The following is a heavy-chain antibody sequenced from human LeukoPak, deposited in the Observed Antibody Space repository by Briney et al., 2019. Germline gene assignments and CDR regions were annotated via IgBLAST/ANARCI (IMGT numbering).Heavy chain of an antibody. J-gene: IGHJ4*02. D-gene: IGHD6-19*01. CDR1: GFTFSSYS. Sequence: GGSLRLSCAASGFTFSSYSMNWVRQAPGKGLEWVSSISSSSSYIYYADSVKGRFTISRGNAKNSLYLQMNSLRAEDTAVYYCARDRKGSGWSRYDYWGQGTLVTVSS. CDR3: ARDRKGSGWSRYDY. CDR2: ISSSSSYI. V-gene: IGHV3-21*01.